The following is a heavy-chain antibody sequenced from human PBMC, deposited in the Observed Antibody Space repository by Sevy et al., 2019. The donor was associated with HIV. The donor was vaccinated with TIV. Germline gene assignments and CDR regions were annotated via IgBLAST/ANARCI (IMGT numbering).Heavy chain of an antibody. D-gene: IGHD3-22*01. CDR3: ARKYDSSGYFDY. CDR1: GFSFSWYW. J-gene: IGHJ4*02. Sequence: GGSLRLSCAASGFSFSWYWMSWVRQTPEKGLEWVANIKHDGSEKNYVDSVKGRFIISRDNAKNSLYLQMNSLRVEDTAIYYCARKYDSSGYFDYWVQGTLVTVSS. CDR2: IKHDGSEK. V-gene: IGHV3-7*03.